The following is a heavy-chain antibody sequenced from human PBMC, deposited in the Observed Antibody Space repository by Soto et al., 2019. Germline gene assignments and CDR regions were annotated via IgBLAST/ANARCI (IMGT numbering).Heavy chain of an antibody. V-gene: IGHV6-1*01. CDR2: TYYRSKWYN. CDR3: AREINWSYYYYGMDA. J-gene: IGHJ6*02. CDR1: GHSVPSNSAA. Sequence: SPTLSLTCAISGHSVPSNSAAWNWIRQSPSRGLEWLGRTYYRSKWYNDYAVSVKSRTTINPDTSKNQFSLQLNSVTPEDTAVYYCAREINWSYYYYGMDAWGQGTTVTVSS. D-gene: IGHD1-1*01.